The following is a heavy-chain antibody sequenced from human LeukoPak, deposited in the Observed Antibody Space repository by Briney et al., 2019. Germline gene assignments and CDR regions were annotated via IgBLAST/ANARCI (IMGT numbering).Heavy chain of an antibody. D-gene: IGHD4-17*01. CDR2: IQYRGNA. CDR1: GGSISTYY. V-gene: IGHV4-59*01. J-gene: IGHJ4*02. Sequence: SETLSLTCTVSGGSISTYYWTWIRQPPGKGLEWIGYIQYRGNADYNPSLKSRVTISVDTSNNQCSLRLSSATAADTAMYYCARVGSLTTFDWGQGTLVTVSS. CDR3: ARVGSLTTFD.